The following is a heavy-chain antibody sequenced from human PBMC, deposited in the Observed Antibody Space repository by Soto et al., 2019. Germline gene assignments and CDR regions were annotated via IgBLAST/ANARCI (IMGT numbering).Heavy chain of an antibody. D-gene: IGHD6-19*01. CDR1: GYTFTGYY. J-gene: IGHJ4*02. CDR3: ARREQWLENFDF. V-gene: IGHV1-2*02. Sequence: ASVEVSCKXSGYTFTGYYIHWIRQAPGQGLEWMGWINPNSGDSDYSQEFQGRVTMTSDTSITTAYMQLTRLRSDDTAVYYCARREQWLENFDFWGQGTLVTVSS. CDR2: INPNSGDS.